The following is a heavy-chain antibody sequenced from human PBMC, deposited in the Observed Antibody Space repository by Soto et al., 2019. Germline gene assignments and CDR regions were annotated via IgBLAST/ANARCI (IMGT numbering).Heavy chain of an antibody. D-gene: IGHD1-26*01. CDR1: GGSISNYY. CDR3: ARDGKVSGSATHWFDP. V-gene: IGHV4-59*01. J-gene: IGHJ5*02. Sequence: QVQLQESGPGLVKPSETLSLTCTVSGGSISNYYWSWIRQPPGKGLEWIGCIFYSGSTNYSPSLRSRVTISVDTSKNQFSLELSSVTAADTAVNYCARDGKVSGSATHWFDPWGQGTLVTVSS. CDR2: IFYSGST.